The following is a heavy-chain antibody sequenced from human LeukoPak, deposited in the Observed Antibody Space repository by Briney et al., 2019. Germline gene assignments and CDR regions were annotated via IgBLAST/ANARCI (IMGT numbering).Heavy chain of an antibody. CDR2: INHSGST. D-gene: IGHD3-3*01. Sequence: PSETLSLTCAVYGGSFSGYYWSWIRQPPGKGLEWIGEINHSGSTNYNPSLKSRVTISVDTSKNQFSLKLSSVTAADTAVYYCARGGRITIFGVVIIPSAEYFQHWGQGTLVTVSS. CDR1: GGSFSGYY. V-gene: IGHV4-34*01. CDR3: ARGGRITIFGVVIIPSAEYFQH. J-gene: IGHJ1*01.